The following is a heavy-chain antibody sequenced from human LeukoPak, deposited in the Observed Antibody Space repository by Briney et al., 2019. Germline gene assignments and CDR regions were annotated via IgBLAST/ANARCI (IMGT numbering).Heavy chain of an antibody. CDR1: GFTFSSYA. CDR2: ISGSGGST. Sequence: GASLRPSCAASGFTFSSYAMSWVRQAPEKGLEWVSAISGSGGSTYYADSVKGRFTISRDNSKNTLYLQMNSLRAEDTAVYYCAKDDYGEVEGWFDPWGQGTLVTVSS. CDR3: AKDDYGEVEGWFDP. D-gene: IGHD4-17*01. J-gene: IGHJ5*02. V-gene: IGHV3-23*01.